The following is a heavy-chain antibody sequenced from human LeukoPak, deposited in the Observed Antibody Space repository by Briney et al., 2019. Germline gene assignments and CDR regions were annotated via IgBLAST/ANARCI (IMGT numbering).Heavy chain of an antibody. J-gene: IGHJ4*02. CDR2: IYNGGII. D-gene: IGHD3-10*01. Sequence: SETLSLTCTVSGDSISRYYWSWIRQPAGKGLEWIGRIYNGGIITYNPSLKSRVTMSIDTSNNQFSLRLRFVTAADTAVYYCARAGYGSGSYYRWYYFDYWGQGTLVTVSS. CDR1: GDSISRYY. V-gene: IGHV4-4*07. CDR3: ARAGYGSGSYYRWYYFDY.